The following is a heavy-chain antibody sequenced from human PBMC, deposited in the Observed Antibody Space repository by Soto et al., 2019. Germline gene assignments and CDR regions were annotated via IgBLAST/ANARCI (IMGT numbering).Heavy chain of an antibody. CDR3: ARGVAILDY. Sequence: ASVKVSCKASGYTFGSYAIHWVRQAPGQGLEWMGWIHAGNGNTKYSQSFQGRVTISRDTSATTAYMELNSMRSEDTAVNYCARGVAILDYWGQGTLVTVSS. CDR1: GYTFGSYA. J-gene: IGHJ4*02. D-gene: IGHD2-15*01. CDR2: IHAGNGNT. V-gene: IGHV1-3*01.